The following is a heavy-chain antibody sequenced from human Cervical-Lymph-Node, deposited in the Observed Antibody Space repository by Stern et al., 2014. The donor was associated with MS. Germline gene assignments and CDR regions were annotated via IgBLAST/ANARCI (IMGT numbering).Heavy chain of an antibody. CDR1: GGSIASSSYY. CDR3: AREDYDGSGHPYYYGLDV. J-gene: IGHJ6*02. Sequence: VQLQESGPGLVKPSQTLSLTCTVSGGSIASSSYYWSWIRPPAGKGLEWIGRILSGGSSNYDPPLQSRVTLSVDAYKTQFSLRLSSVTAADTAVYYCAREDYDGSGHPYYYGLDVWGQGTTVTVSS. CDR2: ILSGGSS. D-gene: IGHD3-22*01. V-gene: IGHV4-61*02.